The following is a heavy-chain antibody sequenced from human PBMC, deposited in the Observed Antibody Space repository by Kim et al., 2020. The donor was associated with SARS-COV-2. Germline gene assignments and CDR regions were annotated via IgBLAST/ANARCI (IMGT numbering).Heavy chain of an antibody. J-gene: IGHJ4*02. V-gene: IGHV4-39*01. CDR2: IYYTGKT. D-gene: IGHD3-3*01. CDR3: ARSLGTYNDFWSDFDF. CDR1: GGSIKSRSYY. Sequence: SETLSLTCTVSGGSIKSRSYYWAWIRQPPGKGLEWIGTIYYTGKTFYNPSLKSRLTISVDTSKNQFSLKLSSVTAADTAMFYCARSLGTYNDFWSDFDFWGQGNLVTVSS.